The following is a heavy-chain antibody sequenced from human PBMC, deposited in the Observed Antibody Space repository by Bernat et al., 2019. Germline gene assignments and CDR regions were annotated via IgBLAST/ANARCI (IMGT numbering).Heavy chain of an antibody. CDR3: ARGSISVDGDGFDL. V-gene: IGHV3-48*03. J-gene: IGHJ3*01. D-gene: IGHD6-19*01. CDR2: INWSGTNI. Sequence: EVQLVEPGGGLVQPGGSLRLPCVVSGFNLNNYEMNWFRQAPGKGLEWVSYINWSGTNIYYGDSVRGRFSISRDSGKNSLYLQMDSLRAGDTALYYCARGSISVDGDGFDLWGQGTMVTVSS. CDR1: GFNLNNYE.